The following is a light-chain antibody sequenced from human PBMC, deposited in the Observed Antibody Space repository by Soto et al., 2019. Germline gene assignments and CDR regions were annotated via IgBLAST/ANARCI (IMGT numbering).Light chain of an antibody. CDR1: QSISSW. CDR2: DAP. J-gene: IGKJ4*01. V-gene: IGKV1-5*01. Sequence: DIQMTQSLSTLSASVEDRITITCRASQSISSWLAWYQQKPGQAPKLLIYDAPSLVSGVPSRFSGSGSETEFTLTISSLQPDDFATYYCKQYNSYSTFGGWTKVEIK. CDR3: KQYNSYST.